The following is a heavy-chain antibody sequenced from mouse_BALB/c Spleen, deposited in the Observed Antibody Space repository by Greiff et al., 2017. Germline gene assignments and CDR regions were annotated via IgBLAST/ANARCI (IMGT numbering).Heavy chain of an antibody. Sequence: EVMLVESGGGLVQPGGSLKLSCAASGFTFSSYTMSWVRQTPEKRLEWVAYISNGGGSTYYPDTVKGRFTISRDNAKNTLYLQMSGLKSEDTAMYYCARCTTAIYFDYWGQGTTLTVSS. D-gene: IGHD1-2*01. V-gene: IGHV5-12-2*01. J-gene: IGHJ2*01. CDR1: GFTFSSYT. CDR3: ARCTTAIYFDY. CDR2: ISNGGGST.